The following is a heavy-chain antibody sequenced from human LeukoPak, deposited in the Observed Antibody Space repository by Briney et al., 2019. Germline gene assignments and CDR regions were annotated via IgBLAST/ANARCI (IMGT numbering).Heavy chain of an antibody. CDR2: IFYSGST. CDR3: ARDGSWKLRYGSGSYYNSIEVYWYFDL. CDR1: GGSISSTSYY. Sequence: SETLSLTCTVSGGSISSTSYYWGWIRQPPGKGLEWIGSIFYSGSTYYNPSLKSRVTVSLDTSKNQLSLKLSSVTAADTAVYYCARDGSWKLRYGSGSYYNSIEVYWYFDLWGRGTLVTVSS. D-gene: IGHD3-10*01. J-gene: IGHJ2*01. V-gene: IGHV4-39*07.